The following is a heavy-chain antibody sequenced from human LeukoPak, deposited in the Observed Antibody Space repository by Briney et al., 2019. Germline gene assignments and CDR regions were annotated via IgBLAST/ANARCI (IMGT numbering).Heavy chain of an antibody. J-gene: IGHJ4*02. CDR3: AKDPLLPGFNPYCGGGSCYPTRY. Sequence: GGSLRLSCEASGFTFKNAWMIWVRQAPGKGPEWVGRIKSTRDGGATEYAAPVKGRFTISRDNSKNTLYLQMNSLRAEDTAVYYCAKDPLLPGFNPYCGGGSCYPTRYWGQGTLVTVSS. CDR1: GFTFKNAW. V-gene: IGHV3-15*01. CDR2: IKSTRDGGAT. D-gene: IGHD2-15*01.